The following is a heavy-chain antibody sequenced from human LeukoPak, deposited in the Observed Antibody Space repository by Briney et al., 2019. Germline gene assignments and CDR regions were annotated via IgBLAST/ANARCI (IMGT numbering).Heavy chain of an antibody. V-gene: IGHV3-74*01. Sequence: GRSLRLSCAASGFTLSSYWMHWVRQAPGKGLVWVSHINGDGSRTDYADSVKGRFTISRDNAKNTLYLQMNSLRAEDTAVYYCARGGVPAAMDAWAKGPRSPSPQ. D-gene: IGHD2-2*01. J-gene: IGHJ6*04. CDR2: INGDGSRT. CDR1: GFTLSSYW. CDR3: ARGGVPAAMDA.